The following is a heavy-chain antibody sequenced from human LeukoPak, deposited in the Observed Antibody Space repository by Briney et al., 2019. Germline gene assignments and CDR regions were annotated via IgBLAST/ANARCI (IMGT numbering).Heavy chain of an antibody. CDR1: GFIFSSYG. CDR2: ISSGGAYT. J-gene: IGHJ6*03. V-gene: IGHV3-21*01. CDR3: ARDPEVPDYYSYMDV. Sequence: GGSLRLSCTGSGFIFSSYGLFWVRQAPGKGLEWVSAISSGGAYTYYADSVKGRFTISRDSALNSVSLQMNGLRAEDTAIYYCARDPEVPDYYSYMDVWGKGTTVTVSS.